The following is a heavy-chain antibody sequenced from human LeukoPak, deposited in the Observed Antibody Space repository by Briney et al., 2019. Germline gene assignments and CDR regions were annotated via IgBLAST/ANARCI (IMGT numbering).Heavy chain of an antibody. CDR3: AKAAEWLRSPFDY. CDR2: IRYDGNNN. D-gene: IGHD5-12*01. CDR1: GFTFSTYG. J-gene: IGHJ4*02. V-gene: IGHV3-30*02. Sequence: GGSLRLSYAASGFTFSTYGLHWVRQAPGKWLEWLTFIRYDGNNNYYADSVKGRFTISRDNSKNTLYLQMNSLRADDTAVYYCAKAAEWLRSPFDYWGQGTLVTVSS.